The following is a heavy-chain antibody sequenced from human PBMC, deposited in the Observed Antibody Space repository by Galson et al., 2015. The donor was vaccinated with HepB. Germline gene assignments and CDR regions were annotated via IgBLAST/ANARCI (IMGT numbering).Heavy chain of an antibody. CDR2: IYPGDSDT. J-gene: IGHJ6*02. D-gene: IGHD4-23*01. CDR1: GYSFTSYW. V-gene: IGHV5-51*01. Sequence: QSGAEVKKPGESLKISCKGSGYSFTSYWIGWVRQMPGKGLEWMGIIYPGDSDTRYSPSFQGQVTISADKSISTAYLQWSSLKASDTAMYYCAGHHGGNSGSYYYYSYGMDVWGQVTTVTVSS. CDR3: AGHHGGNSGSYYYYSYGMDV.